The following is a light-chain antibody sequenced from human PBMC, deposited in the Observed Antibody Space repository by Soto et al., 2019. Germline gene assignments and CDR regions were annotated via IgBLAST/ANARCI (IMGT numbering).Light chain of an antibody. CDR1: QRLXSY. CDR3: QQYKSDSGT. V-gene: IGKV1-8*01. CDR2: DAS. Sequence: AIRMTQSPSSLSASTGDRVTISCRASQRLXSYFAWDQQKPGKAPKLLXDDASSLERGGPSRFSGSGSATEFTLTISSLQPDDFANYYCQQYKSDSGTFGQGTKVDI. J-gene: IGKJ1*01.